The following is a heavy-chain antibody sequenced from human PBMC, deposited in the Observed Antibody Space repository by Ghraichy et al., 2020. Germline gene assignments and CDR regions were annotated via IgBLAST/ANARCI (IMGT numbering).Heavy chain of an antibody. CDR1: GFTFGDYA. CDR3: TRFVITIRFDY. J-gene: IGHJ4*02. Sequence: LNISCTTSGFTFGDYAISWFRQAPGKGLEWVGFIRSKAYGGTPEYAASVKGRFTISGDDSKSIAYLHMNSLRTEDTAVYYCTRFVITIRFDYWGQGTLVTVSS. CDR2: IRSKAYGGTP. D-gene: IGHD3-3*01. V-gene: IGHV3-49*03.